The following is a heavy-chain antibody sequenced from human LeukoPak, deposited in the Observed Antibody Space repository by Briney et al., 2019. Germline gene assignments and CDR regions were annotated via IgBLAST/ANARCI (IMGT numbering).Heavy chain of an antibody. CDR2: IYYSGST. CDR3: ARHRGYCSGSRCYSVWFDP. Sequence: SETLSLTCTVSGGSISSSSYYWGWIRQPPGKGLEWIGSIYYSGSTYYNPSLKSRVTISVDTSKNQFSLKLSSVTAADTAVYYCARHRGYCSGSRCYSVWFDPWGQGTLVTVSS. CDR1: GGSISSSSYY. J-gene: IGHJ5*02. V-gene: IGHV4-39*01. D-gene: IGHD2-15*01.